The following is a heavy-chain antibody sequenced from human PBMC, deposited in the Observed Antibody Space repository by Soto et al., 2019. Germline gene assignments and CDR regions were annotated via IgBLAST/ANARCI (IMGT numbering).Heavy chain of an antibody. CDR1: GGSFSGYY. V-gene: IGHV4-34*01. CDR2: INHSGST. J-gene: IGHJ6*03. CDR3: ARGAREEAYYHYMDV. Sequence: SETLSLTCAVYGGSFSGYYWSWIRQPPGKGLEWIGEINHSGSTNYNPSLKSRVTISVDTSKNQFSLKLSSVTAADTAVYYCARGAREEAYYHYMDVWGKGTTVTVSS. D-gene: IGHD1-26*01.